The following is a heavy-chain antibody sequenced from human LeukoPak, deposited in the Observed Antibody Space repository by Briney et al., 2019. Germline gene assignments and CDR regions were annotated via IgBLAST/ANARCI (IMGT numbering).Heavy chain of an antibody. D-gene: IGHD2-2*01. J-gene: IGHJ5*02. V-gene: IGHV4-30-4*08. CDR3: ARDLRFCSTTNCPYGPNP. Sequence: PSQTLSLTCIVSGGSIRSGDYYWSWIRQPPGKGLEWIGFIYYSGTTSYNPSLKSRVTISIDTSKNQFSMKLTSVTAADTAVYYCARDLRFCSTTNCPYGPNPWGQGTLVTVSS. CDR2: IYYSGTT. CDR1: GGSIRSGDYY.